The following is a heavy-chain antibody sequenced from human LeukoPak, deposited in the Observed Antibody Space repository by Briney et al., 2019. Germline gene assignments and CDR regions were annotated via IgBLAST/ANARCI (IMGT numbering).Heavy chain of an antibody. J-gene: IGHJ5*02. D-gene: IGHD3-3*01. Sequence: SETLSLTCTVSGGSISDITSYWAWIRQTPGKGLEWIGGIYYIGKTYYNPSLKSRVTISVDTSNNKFSLKLTSVTAADTAVYYCARRFGFLDTWGQGTLITVSS. CDR2: IYYIGKT. V-gene: IGHV4-39*01. CDR3: ARRFGFLDT. CDR1: GGSISDITSY.